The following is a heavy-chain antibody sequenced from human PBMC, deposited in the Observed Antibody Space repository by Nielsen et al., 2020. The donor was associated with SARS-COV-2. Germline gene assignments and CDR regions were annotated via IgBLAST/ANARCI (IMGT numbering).Heavy chain of an antibody. Sequence: GGSLRLSCAASGFTFSSYAMHWVRQAPGKGLEWVAVISYDGSNKYYADSVKGRFTISRDNSKNTLYLQMNSLRAEDTAVYYCARSPGSRAAAGHWGQGTLVTVSS. CDR3: ARSPGSRAAAGH. J-gene: IGHJ4*02. V-gene: IGHV3-30-3*01. CDR2: ISYDGSNK. D-gene: IGHD6-13*01. CDR1: GFTFSSYA.